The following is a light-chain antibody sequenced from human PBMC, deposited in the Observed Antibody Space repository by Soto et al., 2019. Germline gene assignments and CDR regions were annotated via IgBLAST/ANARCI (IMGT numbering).Light chain of an antibody. J-gene: IGKJ1*01. CDR1: QSVSSY. V-gene: IGKV3-11*01. CDR2: YTS. CDR3: QQYYSYPRT. Sequence: EIVLTQSPATLSLSPGERATRSCMASQSVSSYLAWYQQKPGQAPRLLIYYTSNRATGIPARFSGSGSGTDFTLTISCLQSEDFATYYCQQYYSYPRTFGQGTKVDIK.